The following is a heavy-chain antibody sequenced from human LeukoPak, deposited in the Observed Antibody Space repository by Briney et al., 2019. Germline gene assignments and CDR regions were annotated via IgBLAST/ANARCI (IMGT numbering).Heavy chain of an antibody. Sequence: PGGSLRLSCAASGFTFSSYAMSWVRQAPGKGLEWVSAISGSGGSTYYADSVKGRFTISRDNSKNTLYLQMNSLRAEDTAVYYCAKEPLIAVAGSGEFDYWGQGTLVTVSS. J-gene: IGHJ4*02. CDR1: GFTFSSYA. CDR3: AKEPLIAVAGSGEFDY. V-gene: IGHV3-23*01. D-gene: IGHD6-19*01. CDR2: ISGSGGST.